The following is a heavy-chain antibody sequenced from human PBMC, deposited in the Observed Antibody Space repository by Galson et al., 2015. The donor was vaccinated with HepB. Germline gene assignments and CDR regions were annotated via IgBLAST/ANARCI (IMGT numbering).Heavy chain of an antibody. D-gene: IGHD3-22*01. CDR2: INTNTGNP. CDR1: GYTFTSYA. CDR3: AQPHLNYYDRSAFDI. Sequence: SVKVSCKASGYTFTSYAMNWVRQAPGQGLEWMGWINTNTGNPTYAQGFTGRFVFSLDTSVSTAYLQISSLKAEDTAVYYCAQPHLNYYDRSAFDIWGQGTMATVSS. V-gene: IGHV7-4-1*02. J-gene: IGHJ3*02.